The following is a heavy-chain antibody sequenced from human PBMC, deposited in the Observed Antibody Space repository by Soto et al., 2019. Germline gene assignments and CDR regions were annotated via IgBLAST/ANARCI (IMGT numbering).Heavy chain of an antibody. CDR2: IYYSGST. D-gene: IGHD3-10*01. CDR3: ARAPAAFGELLANFDY. Sequence: SETLSLTCTVSGGSISSYYWSWIRQPPGKGLEWIGYIYYSGSTNYNPSLKSRVTISVDTSKNQFSLKLSSVTAADTAVYYCARAPAAFGELLANFDYWGQGTLVTVSS. CDR1: GGSISSYY. J-gene: IGHJ4*02. V-gene: IGHV4-59*01.